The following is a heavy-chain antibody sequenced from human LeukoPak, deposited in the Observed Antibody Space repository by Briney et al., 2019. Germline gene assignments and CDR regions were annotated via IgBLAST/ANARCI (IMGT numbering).Heavy chain of an antibody. D-gene: IGHD1-26*01. Sequence: VGSLRLSCAASGFTFSSYSMNWVRQAPGKGLEWVSYISSSSSTIYYADSVKGRFTISRDNAKNSLYLQMNSLRAEDTAVYYCAREAPAGGSYFRPLDYWGQGTLVTVSS. J-gene: IGHJ4*02. V-gene: IGHV3-48*01. CDR1: GFTFSSYS. CDR3: AREAPAGGSYFRPLDY. CDR2: ISSSSSTI.